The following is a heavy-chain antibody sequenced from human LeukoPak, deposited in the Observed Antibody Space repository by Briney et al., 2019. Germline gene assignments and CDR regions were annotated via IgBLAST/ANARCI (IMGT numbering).Heavy chain of an antibody. Sequence: SETLSLTCTVSGDSISSSSYYWGWIRQPPGKGLEWIGNINYSGRTYYNPSLKSRVTMSVDTSKNQFSLKLSSVTAADTAVYYCARDHPEITIFGVVSWFDPWGQGTLVTVSS. J-gene: IGHJ5*02. V-gene: IGHV4-39*07. CDR1: GDSISSSSYY. CDR2: INYSGRT. CDR3: ARDHPEITIFGVVSWFDP. D-gene: IGHD3-3*01.